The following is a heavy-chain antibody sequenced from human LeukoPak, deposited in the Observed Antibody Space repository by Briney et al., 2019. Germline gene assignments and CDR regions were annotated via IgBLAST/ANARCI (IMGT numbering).Heavy chain of an antibody. CDR2: IWYDGSNK. CDR3: AKDSIAAAGKAPNWFDP. J-gene: IGHJ5*02. V-gene: IGHV3-33*06. D-gene: IGHD6-13*01. CDR1: GFTFSSYG. Sequence: PGRSLRLSCAASGFTFSSYGMHWVRQAPGEGLEWVAVIWYDGSNKYYADSVKGRFTISRANSKNTLYLQMNSLRAEDTAVYYCAKDSIAAAGKAPNWFDPWGQGTLVTVSS.